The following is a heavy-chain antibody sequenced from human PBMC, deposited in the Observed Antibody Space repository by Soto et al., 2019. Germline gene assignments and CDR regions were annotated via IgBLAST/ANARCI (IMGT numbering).Heavy chain of an antibody. D-gene: IGHD3-22*01. V-gene: IGHV3-30*18. J-gene: IGHJ4*02. CDR1: GFTFSSFG. Sequence: QVQLAESGGGVVQPGRSLRLSCEASGFTFSSFGMHWVRQAPGKGLEWVAVISYDESKKYFADSVKGRFTISRDNSKNTLYLQMNSLRAEDTAVYYCVKSKVAFDSSAYLSGFDCWGQGTLVTVSS. CDR2: ISYDESKK. CDR3: VKSKVAFDSSAYLSGFDC.